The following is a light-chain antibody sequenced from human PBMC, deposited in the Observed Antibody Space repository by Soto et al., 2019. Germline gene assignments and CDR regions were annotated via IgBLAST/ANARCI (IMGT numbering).Light chain of an antibody. J-gene: IGLJ2*01. CDR3: CSYAGDYTLV. Sequence: QSALTQPRSVSGSPGQSVTISCTGTSSDVAYYNYVSWYQQHPGKAPKLMIYDVSQWPSGVPDRFSGSKSGNTAALTISGLQAEDEADYYCCSYAGDYTLVFGGGTKLTVL. V-gene: IGLV2-11*01. CDR2: DVS. CDR1: SSDVAYYNY.